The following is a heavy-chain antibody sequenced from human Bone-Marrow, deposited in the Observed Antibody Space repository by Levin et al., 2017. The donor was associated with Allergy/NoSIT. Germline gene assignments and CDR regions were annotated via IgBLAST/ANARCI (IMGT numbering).Heavy chain of an antibody. J-gene: IGHJ4*02. V-gene: IGHV1-18*01. D-gene: IGHD3-10*01. CDR3: ARGRRNYYGSGSPNQADY. CDR1: GYTFTSYG. Sequence: ASVKVSCKASGYTFTSYGISWLRQAPGQGLEWMGWISAYNGNTNYAQKLQGRVTMTTDTSTSTAYMELRSLRSDDTAVYYCARGRRNYYGSGSPNQADYWGQGTLVTVSS. CDR2: ISAYNGNT.